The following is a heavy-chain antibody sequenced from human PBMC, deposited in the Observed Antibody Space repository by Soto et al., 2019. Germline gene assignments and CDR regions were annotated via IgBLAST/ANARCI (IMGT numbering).Heavy chain of an antibody. CDR1: GDSISTRSNY. CDR3: AREGPPIRAHNPPEYFQH. Sequence: SETLSLTCTVSGDSISTRSNYWAWIRQPPGKGLEWIGSIYYTGGTYYNPSLESRVTLFLDTSKNQFSLNLNSVTAADTAVYYCAREGPPIRAHNPPEYFQHWGQGTPVTVSS. V-gene: IGHV4-39*02. J-gene: IGHJ1*01. CDR2: IYYTGGT.